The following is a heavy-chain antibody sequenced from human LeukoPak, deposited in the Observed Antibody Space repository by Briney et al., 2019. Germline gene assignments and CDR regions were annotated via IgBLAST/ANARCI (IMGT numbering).Heavy chain of an antibody. Sequence: PGGSLRLCCAASGFTFSSYGMHWVRQAPGKGLEWVAVIWYDGSNKYYADSVKGRFTISRDNSKNTLYLQMNSLRAEVTAVYYCARENTANDFWSGYLIQGAFDIWGQGTMVTVSS. D-gene: IGHD3-3*01. J-gene: IGHJ3*02. CDR3: ARENTANDFWSGYLIQGAFDI. CDR1: GFTFSSYG. V-gene: IGHV3-33*01. CDR2: IWYDGSNK.